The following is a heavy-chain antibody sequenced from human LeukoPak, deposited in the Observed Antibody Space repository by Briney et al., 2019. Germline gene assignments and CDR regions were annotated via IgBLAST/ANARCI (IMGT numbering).Heavy chain of an antibody. J-gene: IGHJ3*02. CDR3: ASGVAAAENDAFDI. Sequence: SVKVSCKASGGTFSSYAISCVRPALGRGLERMGRLIPILGTANYAQKFHGGFTITADESTSTAYMELSSLRSEDTAVYYWASGVAAAENDAFDIWGQGTMVTVSS. CDR1: GGTFSSYA. V-gene: IGHV1-69*13. CDR2: LIPILGTA. D-gene: IGHD6-13*01.